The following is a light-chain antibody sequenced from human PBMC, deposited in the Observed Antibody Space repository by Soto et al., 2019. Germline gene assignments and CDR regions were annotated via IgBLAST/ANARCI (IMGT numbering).Light chain of an antibody. CDR2: GAS. Sequence: EVVMTQSPATLSVSPGERATLSCRASQSVSSNLAWYQQKPGQAPRLLIYGASTRAAGIPARFSGSGSATEFTLTISSLQSEDFAVYYCQQYSNWPLTVGGGTKVDIK. CDR3: QQYSNWPLT. J-gene: IGKJ4*01. CDR1: QSVSSN. V-gene: IGKV3D-15*01.